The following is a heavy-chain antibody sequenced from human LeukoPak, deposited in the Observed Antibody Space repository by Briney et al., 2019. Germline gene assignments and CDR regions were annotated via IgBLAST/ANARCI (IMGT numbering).Heavy chain of an antibody. CDR1: GFTFSSYG. V-gene: IGHV3-30*02. J-gene: IGHJ4*02. CDR3: AKDLMAVVPAANY. Sequence: PGGSLRLSCAASGFTFSSYGMHWVRQAPGKGLEWVAFIRYDGSSKYYADSVKGRFTISRDNSKNTLYLQMNSLRAEDTAVYYCAKDLMAVVPAANYWGQGTLVTVSS. D-gene: IGHD2-2*01. CDR2: IRYDGSSK.